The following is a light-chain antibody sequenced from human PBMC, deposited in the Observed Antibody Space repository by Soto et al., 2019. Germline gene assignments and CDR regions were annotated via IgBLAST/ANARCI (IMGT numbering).Light chain of an antibody. CDR3: SSYSSSSTVL. V-gene: IGLV3-21*02. Sequence: SYELTQPPSVSVAPGQTARITCGGNNIGSKSVHWYQQKPGQAPVLVVYDDSDRPSGIPERFSGSKSDNTASLTISGLQAEDEADYYCSSYSSSSTVLFGGGTKLTVL. CDR1: NIGSKS. J-gene: IGLJ2*01. CDR2: DDS.